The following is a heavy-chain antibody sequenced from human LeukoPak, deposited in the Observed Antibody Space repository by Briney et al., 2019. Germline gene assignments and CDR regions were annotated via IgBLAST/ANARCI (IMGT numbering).Heavy chain of an antibody. CDR2: ITHSGST. Sequence: PSETLCLTCAVSGWSFSGYSWNWIRQPPGKGLEWIGEITHSGSTKYNPYFKRRVTITVDTSKNQFSLKLSSVTAADTAVYYCARDRLGSSGWYYFDYWGQGTLVTVSS. V-gene: IGHV4-34*01. CDR3: ARDRLGSSGWYYFDY. CDR1: GWSFSGYS. D-gene: IGHD6-19*01. J-gene: IGHJ4*02.